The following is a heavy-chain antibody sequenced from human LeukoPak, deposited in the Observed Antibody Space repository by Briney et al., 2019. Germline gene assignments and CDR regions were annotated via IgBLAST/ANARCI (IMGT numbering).Heavy chain of an antibody. V-gene: IGHV4-39*01. CDR1: GGSISSSGYY. CDR2: IYYSGST. Sequence: SETLSLTCTVSGGSISSSGYYWGWIRQPPGKGLEWIGSIYYSGSTYYNPSLKSRVTISVDTSKNQFSLKLSSVTAADTAVYYCARLYSQQAIPFDYWGQGTLVTVSS. D-gene: IGHD2-21*01. CDR3: ARLYSQQAIPFDY. J-gene: IGHJ4*02.